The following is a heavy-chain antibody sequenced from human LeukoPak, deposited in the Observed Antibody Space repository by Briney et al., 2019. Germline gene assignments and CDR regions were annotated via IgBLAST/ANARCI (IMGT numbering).Heavy chain of an antibody. V-gene: IGHV1-18*01. D-gene: IGHD5-18*01. CDR1: GYTFTSFG. Sequence: GASVKVSCKASGYTFTSFGISWVRQAPGQGLEWMGWSSAYNGNTNYAQKFQGRVTMTTDTSTSTAYMEVRSLRSDDTAVYYCTRDLGVDTTMIFFDYWSQGSLVTVSS. CDR3: TRDLGVDTTMIFFDY. J-gene: IGHJ4*02. CDR2: SSAYNGNT.